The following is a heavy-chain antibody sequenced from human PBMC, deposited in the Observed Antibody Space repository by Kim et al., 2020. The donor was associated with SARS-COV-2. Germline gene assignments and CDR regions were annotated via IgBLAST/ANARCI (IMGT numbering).Heavy chain of an antibody. V-gene: IGHV1-3*01. Sequence: ASVKVSCKASGYTFTTYPMHWLRQAPGQRLEWMGWINAGNGNTQYSQRFQARVTFTRDTSASTAYMELSSLRSEDTAVYYCSRHGSGSAGGYWGLGTLDT. J-gene: IGHJ4*02. CDR2: INAGNGNT. D-gene: IGHD3-10*01. CDR3: SRHGSGSAGGY. CDR1: GYTFTTYP.